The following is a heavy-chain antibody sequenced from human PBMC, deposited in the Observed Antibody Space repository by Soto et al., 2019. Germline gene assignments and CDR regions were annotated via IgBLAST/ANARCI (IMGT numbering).Heavy chain of an antibody. CDR2: IYYTGST. CDR1: GASVSSGTYY. J-gene: IGHJ5*02. D-gene: IGHD5-18*01. V-gene: IGHV4-61*03. Sequence: PSETLSLTCTVLGASVSSGTYYWSWIRQAPGKGLEWVGHIYYTGSTNYNPSLNNRVTISVDTSKNHFSLQLTSVTAADTAVYYCARGAGFSYASTWFDIWGQGTLVTVS. CDR3: ARGAGFSYASTWFDI.